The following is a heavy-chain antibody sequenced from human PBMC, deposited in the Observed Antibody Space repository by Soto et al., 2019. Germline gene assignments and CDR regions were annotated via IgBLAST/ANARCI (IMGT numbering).Heavy chain of an antibody. CDR1: YGFIRYISDF. D-gene: IGHD1-26*01. J-gene: IGHJ4*02. V-gene: IGHV4-39*01. Sequence: TVAYGFIRYISDFRGWISQPRGKWLEWIGSIYDSGSTYYIPSLKSRVTISVDTSKIQFSRKLSAVTAADTAVYYCATGRKASGSYYFDSWGQGTLVTVSS. CDR3: ATGRKASGSYYFDS. CDR2: IYDSGST.